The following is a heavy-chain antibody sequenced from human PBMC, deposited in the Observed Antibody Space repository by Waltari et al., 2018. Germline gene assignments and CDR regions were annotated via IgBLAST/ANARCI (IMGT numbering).Heavy chain of an antibody. D-gene: IGHD6-19*01. CDR2: IYYSGST. V-gene: IGHV4-39*07. CDR3: ASLAVAGTDY. Sequence: QLQLQESGPGLVKPSATLSLTCTVSGGSISRCSYYWGWLRPPPGKGLEWIGSIYYSGSTYYNPSLKSRVTISVDTSKNQFSLKLSSVTAADTAVYYCASLAVAGTDYWGQGTLVTVSS. J-gene: IGHJ4*02. CDR1: GGSISRCSYY.